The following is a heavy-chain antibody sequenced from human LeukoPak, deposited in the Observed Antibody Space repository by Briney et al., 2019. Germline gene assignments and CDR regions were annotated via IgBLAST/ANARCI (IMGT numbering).Heavy chain of an antibody. CDR2: INPNSGGT. V-gene: IGHV1-2*02. CDR3: ARAVRGSYFFQH. D-gene: IGHD3-16*01. Sequence: ASVKVSCKASGYTFTGYYMHWVRQAPGQGLEWMGWINPNSGGTNYAQKFQGRVTMTRDTSISTAYMELSRLRSEDTAVYYCARAVRGSYFFQHWGQGTLVTVSS. J-gene: IGHJ1*01. CDR1: GYTFTGYY.